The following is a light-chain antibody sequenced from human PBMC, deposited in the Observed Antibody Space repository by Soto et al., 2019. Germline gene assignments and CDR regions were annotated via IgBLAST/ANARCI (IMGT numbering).Light chain of an antibody. CDR1: QRVRSN. J-gene: IGKJ3*01. Sequence: EVVMTQSPATLSVSPGERATLSCRASQRVRSNVAWYQHKPGQAPRLLIYGASTRATGIPARFSGSGSGTEFTLTISSLQSEDFAVYYCQQYHNWPFFTFGPGTKVDFK. CDR3: QQYHNWPFFT. CDR2: GAS. V-gene: IGKV3-15*01.